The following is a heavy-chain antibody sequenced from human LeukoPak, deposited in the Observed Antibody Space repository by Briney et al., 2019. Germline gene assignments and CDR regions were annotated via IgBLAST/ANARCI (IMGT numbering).Heavy chain of an antibody. D-gene: IGHD3-22*01. J-gene: IGHJ1*01. CDR1: GFTFSSYW. CDR2: INSDGSST. V-gene: IGHV3-74*01. Sequence: GGSLRLSCAASGFTFSSYWMHWVRQAPGKGLVWVSRINSDGSSTSYADSVKGRFTISRDNAKNTLYLQVNSLRAEDTAVYYCARISDYYDSSGYRLEYFQHWGQGTLVTVSS. CDR3: ARISDYYDSSGYRLEYFQH.